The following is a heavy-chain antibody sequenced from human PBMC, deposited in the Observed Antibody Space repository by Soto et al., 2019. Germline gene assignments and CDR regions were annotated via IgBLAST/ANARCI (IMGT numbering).Heavy chain of an antibody. V-gene: IGHV3-48*01. J-gene: IGHJ4*02. CDR1: GFIFSSYS. D-gene: IGHD2-2*01. CDR2: INSGSTSI. Sequence: EVQLVESGGGLVQPGGSMRLSCVASGFIFSSYSMNWVREAPGKGLEWISYINSGSTSIYYADSVKVRVTISRDNAKNSLNLQMNSLRAEDTAVYYFASSTSPAAYWGKGTLVTVSS. CDR3: ASSTSPAAY.